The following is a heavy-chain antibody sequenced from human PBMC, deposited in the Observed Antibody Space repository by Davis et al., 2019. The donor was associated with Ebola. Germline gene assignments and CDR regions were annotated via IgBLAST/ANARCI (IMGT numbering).Heavy chain of an antibody. CDR3: ARAYFGDSSGSYYFDY. Sequence: GESLKISCAASGFTFSSYSMNWVRQAPGKGLEWVSSISSSSSYIYYADSVKGRFTISRDNAKNSLYLQMNSLRAEDTAVYYCARAYFGDSSGSYYFDYWGQGTLVTVSS. CDR2: ISSSSSYI. J-gene: IGHJ4*02. V-gene: IGHV3-21*01. D-gene: IGHD3-22*01. CDR1: GFTFSSYS.